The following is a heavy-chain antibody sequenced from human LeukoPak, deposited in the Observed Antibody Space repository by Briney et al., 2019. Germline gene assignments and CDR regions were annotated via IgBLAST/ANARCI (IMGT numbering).Heavy chain of an antibody. Sequence: SETLSLTCTVSGGSISSYYWSWIRQPPGKRLEWIGYIYYSGSTNYNASLKSRVTISVDTSKNQFSLKLSSVTAADTAVYYCARVKGSDSSGSFYYYYGMDVWGQGTTVTVSS. CDR3: ARVKGSDSSGSFYYYYGMDV. J-gene: IGHJ6*02. CDR2: IYYSGST. V-gene: IGHV4-59*01. D-gene: IGHD3-22*01. CDR1: GGSISSYY.